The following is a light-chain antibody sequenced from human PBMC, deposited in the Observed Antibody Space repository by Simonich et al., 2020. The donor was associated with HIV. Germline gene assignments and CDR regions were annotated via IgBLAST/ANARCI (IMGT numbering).Light chain of an antibody. CDR3: QQYYSNPLA. J-gene: IGKJ1*01. Sequence: DIVMTQSPDSLAVSLGERATINCKSSQSVLFSSNNKNYLAWYQQKPGQHPKLLIYWSSTRESGVPDRFSGSGSGTDFTLTLSSLQADDVAVYYCQQYYSNPLAFGQGTKVEIK. CDR2: WSS. V-gene: IGKV4-1*01. CDR1: QSVLFSSNNKNY.